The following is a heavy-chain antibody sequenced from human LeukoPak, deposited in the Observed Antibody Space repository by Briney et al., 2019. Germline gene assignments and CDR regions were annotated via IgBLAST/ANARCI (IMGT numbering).Heavy chain of an antibody. V-gene: IGHV3-30*07. CDR2: ISYDGSNK. CDR3: AKDAPGGQLVFFGY. Sequence: GGSLRLSCAASGFTFSSYAMHWVRQAPGKGLEWVAVISYDGSNKYYADSVKGRFTISRDNSKNTLYLQMNSLRAEDTAVYYCAKDAPGGQLVFFGYWGQGTLVTVSS. J-gene: IGHJ4*02. CDR1: GFTFSSYA. D-gene: IGHD6-13*01.